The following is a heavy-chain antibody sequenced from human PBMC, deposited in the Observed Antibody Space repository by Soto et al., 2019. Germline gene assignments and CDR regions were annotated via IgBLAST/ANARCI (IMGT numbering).Heavy chain of an antibody. CDR2: ISWNSGSI. D-gene: IGHD1-1*01. Sequence: GGSLRLSCAASGFTFDDYAMHWVRQAPGKGLEWVSGISWNSGSIGYADSVKGRFTISRDNAKNSLYLQMNSLRAEDTAVYYCARDPSPTGMEYYYYYMDVWGKGTTVTVSS. V-gene: IGHV3-9*01. J-gene: IGHJ6*03. CDR1: GFTFDDYA. CDR3: ARDPSPTGMEYYYYYMDV.